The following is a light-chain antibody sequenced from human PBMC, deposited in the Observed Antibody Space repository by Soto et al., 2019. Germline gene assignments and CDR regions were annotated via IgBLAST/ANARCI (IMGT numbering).Light chain of an antibody. CDR1: RSVSSSY. V-gene: IGKV3-20*01. Sequence: EIVLTQSPGTLSLSPGERATLSCRASRSVSSSYLAWYQQKPGQAPRLLIYGASSRATGIPDRFSGSGSGTDFPLTISRLEPEDFAVYYCQQYGSSPPLTFGGGTKVDIK. J-gene: IGKJ4*01. CDR2: GAS. CDR3: QQYGSSPPLT.